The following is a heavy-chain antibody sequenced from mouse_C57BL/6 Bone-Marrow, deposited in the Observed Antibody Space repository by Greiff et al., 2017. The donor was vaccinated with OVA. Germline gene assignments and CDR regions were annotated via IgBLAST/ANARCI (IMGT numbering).Heavy chain of an antibody. J-gene: IGHJ4*01. CDR3: TRLLDALDY. D-gene: IGHD2-1*01. Sequence: EVKVVESGEGLVKPGGSLKLSCAASGFTFSSSAMSWVRQTPEKRLEWVAYISSCGDYTYYADTVKGRCTISRDNARNTLYLQMSSLKSEDTDMDYCTRLLDALDYWGQGTSVTVSS. CDR2: ISSCGDYT. CDR1: GFTFSSSA. V-gene: IGHV5-9-1*02.